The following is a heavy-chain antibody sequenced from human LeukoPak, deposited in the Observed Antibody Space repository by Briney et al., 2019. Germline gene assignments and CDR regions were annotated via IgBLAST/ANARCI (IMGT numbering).Heavy chain of an antibody. V-gene: IGHV3-23*01. D-gene: IGHD3-22*01. CDR1: GFTFSIYA. CDR3: AKLNTYYYDSSGYFD. CDR2: ISGSGGST. Sequence: GGSLTLSCAASGFTFSIYAMTWVRQAPGKGLEWVSAISGSGGSTYYADSVKGRFTISRDNSKNTLYLQMNSLRAEDTAVYYCAKLNTYYYDSSGYFDWGQGTLVTVSS. J-gene: IGHJ4*02.